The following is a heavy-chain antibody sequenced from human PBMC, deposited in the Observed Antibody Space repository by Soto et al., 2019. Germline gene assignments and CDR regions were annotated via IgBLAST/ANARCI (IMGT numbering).Heavy chain of an antibody. Sequence: RLSCAASGFTFSSYAMSWVRQAPGKGLEWVSAISGSGGSTYYADSVKGRFTISRDNSKNTLYLQMNSLRAEDTAVYYCANSYDSSGYDYYYYGMDVWGQGTTVTVSS. D-gene: IGHD3-22*01. J-gene: IGHJ6*02. CDR2: ISGSGGST. V-gene: IGHV3-23*01. CDR3: ANSYDSSGYDYYYYGMDV. CDR1: GFTFSSYA.